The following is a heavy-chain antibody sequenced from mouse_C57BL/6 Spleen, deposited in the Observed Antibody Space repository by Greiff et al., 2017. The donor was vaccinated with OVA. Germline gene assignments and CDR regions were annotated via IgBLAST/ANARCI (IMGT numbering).Heavy chain of an antibody. Sequence: VKLQQSGAELVRPGASVKLSCKASGYTFTDYYINWVKQRPGQGLEWIARIYPGSGNTYYNEKFKGKATLTAEKSSSTAYMQLSSLTSEDSAVYFCARSDYGSSYGDFDYWGQGTTLTVSS. CDR1: GYTFTDYY. J-gene: IGHJ2*01. CDR3: ARSDYGSSYGDFDY. D-gene: IGHD1-1*01. V-gene: IGHV1-76*01. CDR2: IYPGSGNT.